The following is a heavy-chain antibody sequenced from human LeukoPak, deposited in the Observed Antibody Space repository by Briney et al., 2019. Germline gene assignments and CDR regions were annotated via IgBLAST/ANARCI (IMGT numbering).Heavy chain of an antibody. CDR3: ARGPYYFDY. CDR1: GGSISSSY. Sequence: TSETLSLTCTVSGGSISSSYWNWIRQPPGKGLEWIGYFYHSGSTNYNPSPKSRVTISVDTSKNQFSLKLSSVTAADTAVYYCARGPYYFDYWGQGSLVTVSS. J-gene: IGHJ4*02. V-gene: IGHV4-59*01. CDR2: FYHSGST.